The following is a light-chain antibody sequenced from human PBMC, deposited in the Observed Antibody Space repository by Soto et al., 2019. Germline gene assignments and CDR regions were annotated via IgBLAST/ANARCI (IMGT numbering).Light chain of an antibody. CDR2: HAS. CDR3: QEYNNWPPVHS. J-gene: IGKJ2*03. CDR1: QSVNIF. V-gene: IGKV3-20*01. Sequence: EIVLTQSPGTLSLSPGERATLSCRASQSVNIFLAWFQQKPGQAPRLLIFHASNRATGVPDRFSGSGSGTDFTLTITRLEPEDSAVYYCQEYNNWPPVHSFGQGTKLEI.